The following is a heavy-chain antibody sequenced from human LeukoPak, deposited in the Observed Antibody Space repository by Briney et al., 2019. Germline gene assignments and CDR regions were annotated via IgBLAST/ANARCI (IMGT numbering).Heavy chain of an antibody. J-gene: IGHJ4*02. D-gene: IGHD2-2*01. CDR2: IYYSGST. CDR1: GGSISSSSYY. Sequence: SETLSLTCTVPGGSISSSSYYWGWIRQPPGKGLEWIGSIYYSGSTYYNPSLKSRVTISVDTSKNQFSLKLSSVTAADTAVYYRARLVVPAATFDYWGQGTLVTVSS. CDR3: ARLVVPAATFDY. V-gene: IGHV4-39*01.